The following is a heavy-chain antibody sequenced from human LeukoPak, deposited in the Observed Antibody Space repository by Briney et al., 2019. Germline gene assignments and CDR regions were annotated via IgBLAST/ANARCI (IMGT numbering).Heavy chain of an antibody. CDR2: IDTSGST. V-gene: IGHV4-4*07. D-gene: IGHD3-10*01. Sequence: SETLSLTCTVSGVSISSYYWSWIRQPAGKGLEWIGRIDTSGSTNYNPSPKSRVTMSVDTSKNQFSLKLSSVTAADTAVYYCARDTYKYGSSAYYFDYWGQGTLVTVSS. CDR1: GVSISSYY. CDR3: ARDTYKYGSSAYYFDY. J-gene: IGHJ4*02.